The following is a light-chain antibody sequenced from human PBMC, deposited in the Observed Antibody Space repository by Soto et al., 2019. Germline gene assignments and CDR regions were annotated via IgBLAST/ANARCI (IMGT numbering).Light chain of an antibody. CDR3: SSYTSTTTRV. Sequence: QSALAQPASVSGSPGQSITISCTGTSSDVGGYNYVSWYQQHPGKGPKLMIYEVSNRPSGVSNRFSGSKSGNTATLTISGLQAEQEAAYYRSSYTSTTTRVFGTGTKGTV. CDR1: SSDVGGYNY. CDR2: EVS. J-gene: IGLJ1*01. V-gene: IGLV2-14*03.